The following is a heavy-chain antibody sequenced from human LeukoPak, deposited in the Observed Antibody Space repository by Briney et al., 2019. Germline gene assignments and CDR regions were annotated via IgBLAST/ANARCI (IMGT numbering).Heavy chain of an antibody. CDR1: GFTFSNYG. V-gene: IGHV3-23*01. CDR3: AKGGPTGSNYFDF. J-gene: IGHJ4*02. Sequence: GGSLRLSCVASGFTFSNYGMSWVRQAPGKGREWVSAVSSDGNIYYADSVKGRFTISRDISKKTLYLQMNSLRADDTAVYYCAKGGPTGSNYFDFWGQGTLVTVSS. CDR2: VSSDGNI. D-gene: IGHD1-26*01.